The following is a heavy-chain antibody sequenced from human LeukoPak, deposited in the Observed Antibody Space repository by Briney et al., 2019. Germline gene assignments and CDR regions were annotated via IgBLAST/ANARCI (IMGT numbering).Heavy chain of an antibody. J-gene: IGHJ4*02. CDR3: VRDLGRFLPPPE. CDR1: GYTFPTYD. CDR2: INALHGDT. D-gene: IGHD1-1*01. V-gene: IGHV1-18*01. Sequence: ASVKVSCKTSGYTFPTYDIHWVRQVPGQGLEWMGWINALHGDTEYAQNFQGRLTMTTDTFTTTAYMELRSLTSVDTALYYCVRDLGRFLPPPEWGQGTLVTVSS.